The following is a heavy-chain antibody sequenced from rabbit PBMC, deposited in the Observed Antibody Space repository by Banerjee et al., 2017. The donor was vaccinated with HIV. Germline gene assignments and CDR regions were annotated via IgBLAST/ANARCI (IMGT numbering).Heavy chain of an antibody. CDR2: IYAGVSGTT. CDR3: ARDPTYAGDAGYPNYFNL. D-gene: IGHD4-2*01. Sequence: QSLEESGGDLVKPGASLKLTCTASGFSLGSSYYMCWVRQAPGKGLEWIACIYAGVSGTTYYATWTKGRFTVSKTSSTTVTLQMTSLTAADTATYFCARDPTYAGDAGYPNYFNLWGPGTLVTVS. V-gene: IGHV1S40*01. J-gene: IGHJ4*01. CDR1: GFSLGSSYY.